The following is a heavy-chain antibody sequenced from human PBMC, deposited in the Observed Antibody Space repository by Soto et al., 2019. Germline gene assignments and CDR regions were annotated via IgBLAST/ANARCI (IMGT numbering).Heavy chain of an antibody. CDR3: ARGGSSSCCYGMDV. J-gene: IGHJ6*02. V-gene: IGHV1-18*04. Sequence: ASVKVSCKTSGYTFTSYGISWVRQAPGQGLQWMGWIAPYIGKTNYAQDLQGRVTMTTDTSTTTAYMEVSGLTSDDTAMYYCARGGSSSCCYGMDVWGQGTTVTVSS. CDR1: GYTFTSYG. D-gene: IGHD6-6*01. CDR2: IAPYIGKT.